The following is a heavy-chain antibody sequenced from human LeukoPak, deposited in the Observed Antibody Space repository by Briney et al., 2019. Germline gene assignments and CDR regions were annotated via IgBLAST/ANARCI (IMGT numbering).Heavy chain of an antibody. D-gene: IGHD4-17*01. CDR3: AKSTVTNYFDN. V-gene: IGHV3-48*03. J-gene: IGHJ4*02. CDR1: GFTFSSYE. CDR2: ISRSGSTI. Sequence: GGSLSLSCAASGFTFSSYEMNWVRQAPGKWLEWISYISRSGSTINYADSVKGRFTISRDEAKYSLYLQMSSLRAEDTAVYYCAKSTVTNYFDNWGQGSLVTVSS.